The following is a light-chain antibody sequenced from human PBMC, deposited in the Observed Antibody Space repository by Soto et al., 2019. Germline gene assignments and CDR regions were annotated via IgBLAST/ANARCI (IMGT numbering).Light chain of an antibody. J-gene: IGLJ3*02. CDR3: SSFTYSSTWV. CDR2: EVS. Sequence: QSALTQPASVSGSPGQSITISCTGTSGDVGAFNRVSWSQQHPGEVPKLIIYEVSKRPSGVSNRFSGSRSGNTASLTISGLQPEDEADYYCSSFTYSSTWVFGGGTKLTVL. V-gene: IGLV2-14*01. CDR1: SGDVGAFNR.